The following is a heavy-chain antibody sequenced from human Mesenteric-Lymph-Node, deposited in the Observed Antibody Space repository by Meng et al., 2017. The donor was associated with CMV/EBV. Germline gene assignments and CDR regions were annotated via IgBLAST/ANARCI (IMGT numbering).Heavy chain of an antibody. CDR2: IKGDGSGI. CDR1: GFSFSTYA. V-gene: IGHV3-74*03. D-gene: IGHD2-21*02. Sequence: GGSLRLSCVGSGFSFSTYALHWVRQAPGKGLVWVSRIKGDGSGITYTDSVKGRFTISRDNARNTLYLQMNSLRVEDTAVYYCGRERWGLGDYWGQGTVVTVSS. J-gene: IGHJ4*02. CDR3: GRERWGLGDY.